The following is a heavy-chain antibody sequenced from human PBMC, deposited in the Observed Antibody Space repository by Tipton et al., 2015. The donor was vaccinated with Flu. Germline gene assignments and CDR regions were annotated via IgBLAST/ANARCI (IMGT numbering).Heavy chain of an antibody. CDR2: IYYSGST. CDR1: GYSISSGYY. V-gene: IGHV4-38-2*02. D-gene: IGHD3-9*01. CDR3: ARDGAAILRYFDWLLGADAFDI. J-gene: IGHJ3*02. Sequence: TLSLTCTVSGYSISSGYYWGWIRQPPGKGLEWIGSIYYSGSTYYNPSLKSRVTISVDTSKNQFSLKLSSVTAADTAVYYCARDGAAILRYFDWLLGADAFDIWGQGTMVTVSS.